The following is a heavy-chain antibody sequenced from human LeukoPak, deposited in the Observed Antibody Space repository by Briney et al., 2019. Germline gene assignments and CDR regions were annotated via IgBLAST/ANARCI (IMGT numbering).Heavy chain of an antibody. CDR3: ARDPFSRERTWFDP. J-gene: IGHJ5*02. D-gene: IGHD3-16*01. CDR1: GGSISSSSYY. CDR2: IYYSGST. Sequence: SETLSLTCTVSGGSISSSSYYWGWIRQPPGKGLEWIGSIYYSGSTYYNPSLKSRVTISVDTSKNQFSLKLSCVTAADTAVYYCARDPFSRERTWFDPWGQGTLVTVSS. V-gene: IGHV4-39*07.